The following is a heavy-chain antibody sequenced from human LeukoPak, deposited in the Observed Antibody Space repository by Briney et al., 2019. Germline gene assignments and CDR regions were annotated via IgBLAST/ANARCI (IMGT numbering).Heavy chain of an antibody. D-gene: IGHD3-16*02. CDR1: GFTFSDYY. Sequence: GGPLRLSCAASGFTFSDYYMSWLRQAPGKGLEGVSYISSSGSTIYYADSVKGRFNIHREHPKNSLYLHMNSLRPGDASVFSFARNRELSLSFDYWGQGSLVTVSP. J-gene: IGHJ4*02. CDR2: ISSSGSTI. CDR3: ARNRELSLSFDY. V-gene: IGHV3-11*04.